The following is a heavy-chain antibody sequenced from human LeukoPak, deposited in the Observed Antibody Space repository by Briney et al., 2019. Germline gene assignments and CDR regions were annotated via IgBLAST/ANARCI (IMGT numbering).Heavy chain of an antibody. Sequence: SETLSLTCAVYGGSFSGYYWSWIRQPPGKGLEWIGEINHSGSTNYNPSLKSRVTISVDTSKNQFSLKLSSVTAADTAVYYCVRARCSGGSCYFDYWGQGTLVTVSS. CDR2: INHSGST. CDR1: GGSFSGYY. V-gene: IGHV4-34*01. D-gene: IGHD2-15*01. J-gene: IGHJ4*02. CDR3: VRARCSGGSCYFDY.